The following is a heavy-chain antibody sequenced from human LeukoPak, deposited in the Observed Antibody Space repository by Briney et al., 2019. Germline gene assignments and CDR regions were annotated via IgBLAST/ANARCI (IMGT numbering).Heavy chain of an antibody. CDR1: GDSISSGSYY. CDR3: ARDGSGLYFGY. Sequence: SQTLSLTCTVSGDSISSGSYYWSWIRQPAGKGLEWIGRIYTSGSTNYNPSLKSRVTISIDTSKNQFSLKLTSVTAADTAVYYCARDGSGLYFGYWGQGTLVTVSS. D-gene: IGHD6-19*01. V-gene: IGHV4-61*02. CDR2: IYTSGST. J-gene: IGHJ4*02.